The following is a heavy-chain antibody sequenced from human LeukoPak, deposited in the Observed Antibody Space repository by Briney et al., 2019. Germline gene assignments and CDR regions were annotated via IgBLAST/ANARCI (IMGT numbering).Heavy chain of an antibody. CDR3: MTASRSSTWPPPT. D-gene: IGHD6-13*01. Sequence: GGSLRLSCAVSGLTFSNFWMSWVRQAPGKRLEWVGNIKQDGSEKNYVDSVKGRFTISRDNAKNSLSLQMNSLRAEDTAMYYCMTASRSSTWPPPTWGQGTLVTVSS. J-gene: IGHJ5*02. V-gene: IGHV3-7*01. CDR2: IKQDGSEK. CDR1: GLTFSNFW.